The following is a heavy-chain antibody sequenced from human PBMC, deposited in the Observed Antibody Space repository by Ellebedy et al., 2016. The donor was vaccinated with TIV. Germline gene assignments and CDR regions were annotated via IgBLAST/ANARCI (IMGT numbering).Heavy chain of an antibody. CDR3: AKDIRTVTYWYFDL. V-gene: IGHV3-9*01. D-gene: IGHD4-17*01. CDR2: ISWNSGNI. Sequence: PGGSLRLSCAASGFTFDDYAMHWVRQAPGKGLEWVSGISWNSGNIGYADSVKGRFTISRDNAKNSLYLQMNSLRAEDTALYYCAKDIRTVTYWYFDLWGRGTLVTVSS. CDR1: GFTFDDYA. J-gene: IGHJ2*01.